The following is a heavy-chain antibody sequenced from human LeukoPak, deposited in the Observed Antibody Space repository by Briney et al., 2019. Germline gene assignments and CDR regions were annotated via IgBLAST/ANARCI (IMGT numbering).Heavy chain of an antibody. CDR2: ISYDGSNK. D-gene: IGHD3-22*01. CDR3: AKGSYYDSSGSFYFDY. J-gene: IGHJ4*02. V-gene: IGHV3-30-3*01. Sequence: GRSLRLSCAASGFTFSSYAMHWVRQAPGKGLEWVAVISYDGSNKYYADSVKGRFTISRDNSKNTLYVQVNSLGTEDTAAYYCAKGSYYDSSGSFYFDYWGQGTLVTVSS. CDR1: GFTFSSYA.